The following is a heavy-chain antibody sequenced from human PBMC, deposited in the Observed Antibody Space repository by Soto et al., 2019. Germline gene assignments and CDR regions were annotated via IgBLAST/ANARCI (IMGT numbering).Heavy chain of an antibody. V-gene: IGHV4-59*01. CDR3: ARDNRKAGSGWYSSYYYYGMDF. D-gene: IGHD6-19*01. Sequence: PSETLSLTCTVSGGSISSYYWSWIRQPPGKGLEWIGYIYYSGSTNYNPSLKSRVTISVDTSKNQFSLKLSSVTAADTAVYYCARDNRKAGSGWYSSYYYYGMDFWGQGTTVTVSS. J-gene: IGHJ6*02. CDR2: IYYSGST. CDR1: GGSISSYY.